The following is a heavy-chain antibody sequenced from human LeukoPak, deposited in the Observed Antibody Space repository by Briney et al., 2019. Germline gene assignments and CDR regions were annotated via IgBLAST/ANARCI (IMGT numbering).Heavy chain of an antibody. CDR3: AKPQYDSSWYYFDY. CDR1: GVTFSTYA. V-gene: IGHV3-23*01. Sequence: PGGSLRLSCAASGVTFSTYAMSWVRQAPGKGLEWVSTISGNGVSTYYANSVKGRFTISRDNSKNTLWLQMNSLRAEDTALYYCAKPQYDSSWYYFDYWGQGTLVTVSS. CDR2: ISGNGVST. D-gene: IGHD6-13*01. J-gene: IGHJ4*02.